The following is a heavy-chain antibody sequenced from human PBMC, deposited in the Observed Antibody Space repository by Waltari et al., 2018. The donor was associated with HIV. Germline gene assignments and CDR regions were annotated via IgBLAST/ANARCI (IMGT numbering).Heavy chain of an antibody. V-gene: IGHV1-2*06. CDR1: GYIFTDYY. CDR2: VNPKDTGK. D-gene: IGHD5-18*01. CDR3: AGERVNPARHNAMVGSPGDY. J-gene: IGHJ4*02. Sequence: QVQLEQSGTESNKPGASVKVSCKTSGYIFTDYYLHWLRQSPGQGLGWVGLVNPKDTGKTNANNLQGRVSLTRDTSVNTAYMQLRRLKTDETAVDYYAGERVNPARHNAMVGSPGDYWGQGTQVIVSS.